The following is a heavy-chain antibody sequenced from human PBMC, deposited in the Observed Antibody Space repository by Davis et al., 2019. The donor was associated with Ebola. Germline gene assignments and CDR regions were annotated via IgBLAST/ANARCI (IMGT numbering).Heavy chain of an antibody. CDR3: ARLEQWLVPWYFDL. CDR1: GGSIISSSSY. J-gene: IGHJ2*01. D-gene: IGHD6-19*01. V-gene: IGHV4-39*01. Sequence: SETLSLTCTVSGGSIISSSSYWGWLRQPPRKGLEWIGSIYYSGITYYNPSLKSRVTISVDTSKNQFSLKLSSVTAADTAVYYCARLEQWLVPWYFDLWGRGTLVTVSS. CDR2: IYYSGIT.